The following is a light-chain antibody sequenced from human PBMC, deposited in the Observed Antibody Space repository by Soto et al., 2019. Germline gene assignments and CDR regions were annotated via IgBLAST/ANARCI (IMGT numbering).Light chain of an antibody. CDR3: QQYQSWRRT. CDR1: QSVYSN. J-gene: IGKJ4*01. CDR2: ESS. Sequence: EIVMTQSPATLSLSPGERATLSCRASQSVYSNLAWYQQKPGQTPRLLIYESSTRATGIPARFSGGGSGTEFTLTLSSLQSEDLADYFCQQYQSWRRTFGGGTKVEIK. V-gene: IGKV3-15*01.